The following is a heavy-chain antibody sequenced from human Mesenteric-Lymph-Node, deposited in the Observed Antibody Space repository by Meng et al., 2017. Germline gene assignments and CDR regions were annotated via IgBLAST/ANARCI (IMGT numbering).Heavy chain of an antibody. CDR1: GFTFDDYA. D-gene: IGHD3-10*01. J-gene: IGHJ5*02. V-gene: IGHV3-9*01. Sequence: GGSLRLSCAASGFTFDDYAMHWVRQAPGKGLEWVSGINWNSDSLAYADSVKGRFTISRDNAKNSLYLQMNSLRLEDTAVYYCARERWPYGPFDPWGQGTLVTVSS. CDR3: ARERWPYGPFDP. CDR2: INWNSDSL.